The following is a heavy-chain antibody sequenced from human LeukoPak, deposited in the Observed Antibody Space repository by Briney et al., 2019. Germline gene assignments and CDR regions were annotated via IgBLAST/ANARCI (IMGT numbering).Heavy chain of an antibody. J-gene: IGHJ4*02. Sequence: SSVKLSCKASGGTFTSYAISWVRQAPGQGLEWMGGIIPIFGTANYAQKFQGRVTITADKSTSTGYMELSSLRSEDPAVYYCARGLKARGSGIHYWGQGTLVTVSS. CDR1: GGTFTSYA. D-gene: IGHD3-10*01. CDR2: IIPIFGTA. V-gene: IGHV1-69*06. CDR3: ARGLKARGSGIHY.